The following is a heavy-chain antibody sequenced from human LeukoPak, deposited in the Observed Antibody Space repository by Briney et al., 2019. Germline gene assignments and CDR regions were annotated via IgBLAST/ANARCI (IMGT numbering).Heavy chain of an antibody. D-gene: IGHD5-12*01. Sequence: ASVKVSCKASGYTFTGYYMHWVRQAPGQGLEWMGWINPNSGNTGYAQKFQGRVTMTRNTSISTAYMELSSLRSEDTAVYYCATYSGYGRTDAFDIWGQGTMVTVSS. CDR2: INPNSGNT. V-gene: IGHV1-8*02. J-gene: IGHJ3*02. CDR1: GYTFTGYY. CDR3: ATYSGYGRTDAFDI.